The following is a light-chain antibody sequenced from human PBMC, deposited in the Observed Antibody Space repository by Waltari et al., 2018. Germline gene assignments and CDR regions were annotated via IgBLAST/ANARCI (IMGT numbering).Light chain of an antibody. CDR3: CSYAGSSTWV. CDR1: SSDVGSDNL. CDR2: EGS. Sequence: QSALTQPASVSGSPGQSITISCTGTSSDVGSDNLVSWYQQHPGKAPKLMIYEGSKRPSGVFHRFPGSKSGNTASLTIPGLQAEDEADYYCCSYAGSSTWVFGGRTKLTVL. J-gene: IGLJ3*02. V-gene: IGLV2-23*01.